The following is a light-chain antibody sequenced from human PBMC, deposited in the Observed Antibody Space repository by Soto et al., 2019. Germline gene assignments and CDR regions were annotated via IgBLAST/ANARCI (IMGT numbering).Light chain of an antibody. J-gene: IGKJ4*01. CDR3: QQYGNSPLT. Sequence: EIVLTQSPGTLSLSPGERATLSCRASQSVSSSYLAWYKQKPGQAPRLLIYGASSRATGIPDRFSGSGSGTDFTLTISRLEPEDFELYYCQQYGNSPLTFGGGTKVDIK. CDR1: QSVSSSY. CDR2: GAS. V-gene: IGKV3-20*01.